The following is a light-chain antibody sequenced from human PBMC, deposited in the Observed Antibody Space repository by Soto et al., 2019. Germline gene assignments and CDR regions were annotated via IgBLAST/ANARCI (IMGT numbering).Light chain of an antibody. CDR3: QHYDSYSYN. V-gene: IGKV1-5*03. J-gene: IGKJ2*01. Sequence: DIQMTQSPSTLSAYVGDRVTITCRASQSISDSLAWYQQKPGKAPKLLIYKASILESGVPSRFSGSGSGTEFTLTINSLQPDDFATYICQHYDSYSYNFGQGTKLEIK. CDR2: KAS. CDR1: QSISDS.